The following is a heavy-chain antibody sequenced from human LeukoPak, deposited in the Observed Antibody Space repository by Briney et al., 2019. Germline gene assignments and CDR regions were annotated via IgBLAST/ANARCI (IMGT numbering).Heavy chain of an antibody. Sequence: SETLSLTCSVSGDSISSNSDYWGWIRQPPGKGLEWIGNIYHRGRTNYNPSLRSRVTISADTSKNQFSLKLSSVTAADTAVYYCARDRDYYKSGSHASTLAYWGQGSLVTVSS. CDR2: IYHRGRT. V-gene: IGHV4-39*07. CDR3: ARDRDYYKSGSHASTLAY. J-gene: IGHJ4*02. D-gene: IGHD3-10*01. CDR1: GDSISSNSDY.